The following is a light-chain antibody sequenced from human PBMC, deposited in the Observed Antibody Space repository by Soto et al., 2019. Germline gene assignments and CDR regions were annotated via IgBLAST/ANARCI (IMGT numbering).Light chain of an antibody. CDR1: SSNIGAGYD. J-gene: IGLJ2*01. Sequence: QSVLTQPPSVSGAPGQRVTISYTGSSSNIGAGYDVHWYQQLPGTAPKLVIYGNSNRPSGVPDRFSGSKSGTSASLAITGLKAEDEADYYCQSYDSSLSVVFGGGTKLTVL. V-gene: IGLV1-40*01. CDR2: GNS. CDR3: QSYDSSLSVV.